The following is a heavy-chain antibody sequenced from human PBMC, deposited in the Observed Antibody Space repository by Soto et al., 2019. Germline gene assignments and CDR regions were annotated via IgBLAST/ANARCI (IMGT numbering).Heavy chain of an antibody. CDR1: GYSFTSYW. V-gene: IGHV5-51*01. J-gene: IGHJ5*02. CDR2: IYPGDSDT. D-gene: IGHD6-13*01. Sequence: GESLKISCKGSGYSFTSYWIGWVRQMPGKGLEWMGIIYPGDSDTRYSPSFQGQVTISADKSISTAYLQWSSLKASDTAMYYCARFRSSSWYVGWFDPWGQGTLVTVSS. CDR3: ARFRSSSWYVGWFDP.